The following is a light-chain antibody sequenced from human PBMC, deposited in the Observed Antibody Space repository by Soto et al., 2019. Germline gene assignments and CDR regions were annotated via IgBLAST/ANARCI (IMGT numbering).Light chain of an antibody. J-gene: IGKJ2*01. CDR2: DAS. CDR3: QQYSSDSPYT. Sequence: DIQMTQSPSTLSASVGDRVTITCRASQSISRWLAWYQRKPGKAPNLLIYDASSLESGVPSRFSGSGSGTEFTLTISSLQPEDFATYYCQQYSSDSPYTFGQGTKLEIK. CDR1: QSISRW. V-gene: IGKV1-5*01.